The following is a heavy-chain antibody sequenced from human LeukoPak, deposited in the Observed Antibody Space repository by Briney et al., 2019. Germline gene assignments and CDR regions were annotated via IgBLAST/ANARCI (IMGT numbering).Heavy chain of an antibody. CDR1: GFTFSTYV. D-gene: IGHD6-19*01. Sequence: PGGSLRLSCVASGFTFSTYVMGWVRQVPGKGLEWVSIVSESGASTYYADSVEGRFTISRDNSKDTLSLQMNSLESEDTAVYYCAKDRWGAVASFDYWGQGTLVTVSS. CDR2: VSESGAST. J-gene: IGHJ4*02. V-gene: IGHV3-23*01. CDR3: AKDRWGAVASFDY.